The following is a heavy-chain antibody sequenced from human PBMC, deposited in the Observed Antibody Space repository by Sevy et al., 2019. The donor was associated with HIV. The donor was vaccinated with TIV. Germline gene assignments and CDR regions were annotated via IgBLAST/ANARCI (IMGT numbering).Heavy chain of an antibody. J-gene: IGHJ4*02. V-gene: IGHV3-7*01. D-gene: IGHD2-21*01. CDR1: GFTFNQFW. Sequence: GGSLRLSCAASGFTFNQFWMNWVRQTPGKGLEWVAIIKKDGSEKYYVGSVEGRFTISRDNAQNSLSLQMNSLRVEDTAVYYCAAGAGYLFDYWGQGTLVTVSS. CDR2: IKKDGSEK. CDR3: AAGAGYLFDY.